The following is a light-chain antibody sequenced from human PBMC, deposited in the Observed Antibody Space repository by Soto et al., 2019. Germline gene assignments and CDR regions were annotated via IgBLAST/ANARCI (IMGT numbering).Light chain of an antibody. V-gene: IGKV1-39*01. CDR2: AAS. CDR3: QQGFNTPNT. CDR1: QSINNC. Sequence: DLQMTQSPSSLSASVGDRVTITCRASQSINNCLNWYQQKPGKAPKLLIYAASSLQSGVPSRFSGSGSGTHFTLTISSLQPEDFATYYCQQGFNTPNTFGTGTKVDIK. J-gene: IGKJ3*01.